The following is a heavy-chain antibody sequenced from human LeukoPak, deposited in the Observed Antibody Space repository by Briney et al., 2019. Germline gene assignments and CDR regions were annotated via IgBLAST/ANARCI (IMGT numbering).Heavy chain of an antibody. D-gene: IGHD4-17*01. Sequence: ASVKVSCKASGYTFTGYYMHWVRQAPGQGLEWMGWINPNSGGTNYAQKFQGRVTMTRDTSISTAYMELSRLRSDDTAVYYCARLLGDYFLGGYWGQGTLVTVSS. CDR3: ARLLGDYFLGGY. CDR1: GYTFTGYY. V-gene: IGHV1-2*02. J-gene: IGHJ4*02. CDR2: INPNSGGT.